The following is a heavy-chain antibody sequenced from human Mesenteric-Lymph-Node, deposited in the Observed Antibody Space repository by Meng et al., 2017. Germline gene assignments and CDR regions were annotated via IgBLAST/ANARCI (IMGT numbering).Heavy chain of an antibody. J-gene: IGHJ4*02. Sequence: LSLTCAASGFTFSSYAMRWVRQAPGKGLEWISYISGDGGSTDYADSVKGRFTVSRDNSKKSLYLQMNSLRAEDTSIYYCAGGDSSGYYPIDYWGQGTPVTVSS. D-gene: IGHD3-22*01. CDR1: GFTFSSYA. CDR2: ISGDGGST. CDR3: AGGDSSGYYPIDY. V-gene: IGHV3-23*01.